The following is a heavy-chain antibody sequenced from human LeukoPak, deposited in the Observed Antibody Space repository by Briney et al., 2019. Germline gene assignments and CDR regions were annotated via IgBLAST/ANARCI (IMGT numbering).Heavy chain of an antibody. D-gene: IGHD5-24*01. V-gene: IGHV3-21*01. CDR2: ISSSSSYI. CDR3: ARDYAEWGWLQSPLDY. CDR1: GFTFSSYS. Sequence: GGSLRLSCAASGFTFSSYSMNWVRQAPGKGLEWVSSISSSSSYIYYADSVKGRFTISRDNAKNPLYLQMNSLRAEDTAVYYCARDYAEWGWLQSPLDYWGQGTLVTVSS. J-gene: IGHJ4*02.